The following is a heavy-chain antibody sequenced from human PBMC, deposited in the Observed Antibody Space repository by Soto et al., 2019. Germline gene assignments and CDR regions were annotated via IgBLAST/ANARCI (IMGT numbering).Heavy chain of an antibody. D-gene: IGHD3-16*01. Sequence: QVQLVQSGAEVKKPGASVKVSCKASGYTFTSYYMHWVRQAPGQGLEWMGIINPSGGSTSYAQKFQGRVTMARDPSRRPVDMGVSSLGSGDTAVYYCARDSAQSRNWGNTLYSFDYWGQGTLVTVSS. CDR2: INPSGGST. CDR3: ARDSAQSRNWGNTLYSFDY. CDR1: GYTFTSYY. J-gene: IGHJ4*02. V-gene: IGHV1-46*01.